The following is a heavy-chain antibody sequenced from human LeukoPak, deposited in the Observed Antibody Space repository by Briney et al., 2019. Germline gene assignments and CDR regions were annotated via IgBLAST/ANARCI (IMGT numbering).Heavy chain of an antibody. CDR1: GGSFSGYY. Sequence: PSETLSLTCAVYGGSFSGYYWSWIRQPPGKGLEWIGEINHSGSTNYNPSLKSRVTISVDTSKNQFSLKLSSVTAADTAVYYCARGAALVTDKYFDYWGHGTLVTVSS. J-gene: IGHJ4*01. CDR2: INHSGST. V-gene: IGHV4-34*01. CDR3: ARGAALVTDKYFDY. D-gene: IGHD5-18*01.